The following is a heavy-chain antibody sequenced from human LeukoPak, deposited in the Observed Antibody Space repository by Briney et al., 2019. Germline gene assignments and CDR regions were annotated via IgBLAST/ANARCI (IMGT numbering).Heavy chain of an antibody. V-gene: IGHV3-7*01. CDR1: GFTFGSYW. Sequence: GGSLRLSCAASGFTFGSYWMSWVRQAPGKGLEWVANIKQDGSEKYYADSVKGRFTISRDNAKNSVYLQMNSLRAEDTAVYHCASGYYYDSSGPPDYFDYWGQGTLVTVSS. CDR3: ASGYYYDSSGPPDYFDY. CDR2: IKQDGSEK. J-gene: IGHJ4*02. D-gene: IGHD3-22*01.